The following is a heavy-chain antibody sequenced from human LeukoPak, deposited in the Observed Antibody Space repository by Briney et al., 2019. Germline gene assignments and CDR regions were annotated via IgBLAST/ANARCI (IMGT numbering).Heavy chain of an antibody. J-gene: IGHJ4*02. CDR1: GFTFSSYS. CDR3: ARVPLVYVYPPFGY. CDR2: ISSSSSYI. Sequence: GGSLRLSCAASGFTFSSYSMNWVRQAPGKGLEWVSSISSSSSYIYYADSVKGRFTISRDNAKNSLYLQMNSLRAEDTAVYYCARVPLVYVYPPFGYWAKEPLVTFPS. D-gene: IGHD5-18*01. V-gene: IGHV3-21*01.